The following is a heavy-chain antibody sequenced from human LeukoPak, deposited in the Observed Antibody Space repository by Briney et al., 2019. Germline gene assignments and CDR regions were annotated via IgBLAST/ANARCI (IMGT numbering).Heavy chain of an antibody. J-gene: IGHJ4*02. CDR2: ISGDGGTK. CDR3: AKRSGSPHNFDY. V-gene: IGHV3-43*02. CDR1: GFTFHEHG. D-gene: IGHD1-1*01. Sequence: GGSLRLSCEASGFTFHEHGMGWVRQAPGQGLEWVSLISGDGGTKHYAGSVRGRSTVSRDNSENFLLLQLNSLRSEDTALYFCAKRSGSPHNFDYWGQGAQVTVSS.